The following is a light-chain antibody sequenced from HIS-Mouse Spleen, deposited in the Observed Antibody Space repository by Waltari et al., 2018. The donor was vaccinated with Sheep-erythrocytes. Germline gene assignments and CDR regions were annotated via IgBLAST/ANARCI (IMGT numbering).Light chain of an antibody. CDR2: DVS. CDR3: CSYAGSNNWV. Sequence: QSALTQPRSVSGSPGQSVTISCTGTSSDVGGYNYFSWYQQHPGKAPKLMIYDVSKRPSGVPDRFSGSKSGNTASLTISGLQAEDEADYYCCSYAGSNNWVFGGGTKLTVL. V-gene: IGLV2-11*01. CDR1: SSDVGGYNY. J-gene: IGLJ3*02.